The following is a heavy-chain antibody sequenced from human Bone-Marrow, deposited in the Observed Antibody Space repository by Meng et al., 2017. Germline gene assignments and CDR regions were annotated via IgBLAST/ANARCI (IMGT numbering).Heavy chain of an antibody. D-gene: IGHD6-13*01. CDR3: ARGSRSSWPNFDY. Sequence: QVQPHGSGPALGKPSGTLSPPCAVAGGSVSSSNWWRWARQPPGKGLEWIGEIYHSGSTNYNPSLKSRVTISVDKSKNQFSLKLSSVTAADTAVYYCARGSRSSWPNFDYWGQGTLVTVSS. CDR1: GGSVSSSNW. J-gene: IGHJ4*02. CDR2: IYHSGST. V-gene: IGHV4-4*02.